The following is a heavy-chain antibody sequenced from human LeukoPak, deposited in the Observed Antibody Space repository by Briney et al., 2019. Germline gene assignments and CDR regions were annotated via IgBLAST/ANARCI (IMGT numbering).Heavy chain of an antibody. J-gene: IGHJ6*02. CDR1: GVSVSTGGVG. D-gene: IGHD4-23*01. Sequence: SGPTLGNPTQTLTLTSTFSGVSVSTGGVGVGCIRQPPGKAGELVALIYWDDGKRYSPSLKSRLTITKDTSKTQVILKMTNMDPVDTATYFCTHAVASSAYGLDAWGQGTTVTVSS. CDR2: IYWDDGK. CDR3: THAVASSAYGLDA. V-gene: IGHV2-5*02.